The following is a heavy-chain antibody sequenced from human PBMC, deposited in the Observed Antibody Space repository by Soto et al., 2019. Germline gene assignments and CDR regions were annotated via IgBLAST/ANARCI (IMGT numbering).Heavy chain of an antibody. J-gene: IGHJ4*02. CDR3: ARLPVDTITSLDY. CDR1: GFTFSRYW. CDR2: INSDGSSI. D-gene: IGHD3-3*01. V-gene: IGHV3-74*01. Sequence: EVPLVESGGDLVQPGGFLRLSCATSGFTFSRYWMHWVRQVPGKGLVWVSRINSDGSSISYSDSVKGRFTISRDNAKNTLYLQMNSLRVEETVVYYCARLPVDTITSLDYWGQGTLVTVSS.